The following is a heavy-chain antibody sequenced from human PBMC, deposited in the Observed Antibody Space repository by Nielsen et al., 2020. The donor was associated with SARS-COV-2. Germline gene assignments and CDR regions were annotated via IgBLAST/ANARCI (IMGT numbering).Heavy chain of an antibody. Sequence: GESLKISCAASGFTFSSYWMYWVRQGPGKGLVWVSRINTDGSSTNYADSVKGRFTISRDNAKNTLYLQMNSLRAEDTAVYYCVRGLQVPNGLAHRWGQGTLVTVSS. D-gene: IGHD3-16*01. CDR2: INTDGSST. CDR1: GFTFSSYW. CDR3: VRGLQVPNGLAHR. V-gene: IGHV3-74*01. J-gene: IGHJ4*02.